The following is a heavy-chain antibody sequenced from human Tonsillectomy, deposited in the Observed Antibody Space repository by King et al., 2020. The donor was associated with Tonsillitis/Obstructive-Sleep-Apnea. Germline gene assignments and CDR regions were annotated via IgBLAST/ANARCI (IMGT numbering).Heavy chain of an antibody. V-gene: IGHV1-69*01. CDR2: IIPSFGTA. CDR1: GGTFSSYA. CDR3: ARGRWNKYYYYYYMDV. D-gene: IGHD1/OR15-1a*01. Sequence: VQLVESGAEVKKPGSSVKVSCKASGGTFSSYAISWVRQAPGQGLEWMGGIIPSFGTANYAQKFQGRVTITADESTSTAYMELSSLRSEDTAVYYCARGRWNKYYYYYYMDVWGKGTTVTVSS. J-gene: IGHJ6*03.